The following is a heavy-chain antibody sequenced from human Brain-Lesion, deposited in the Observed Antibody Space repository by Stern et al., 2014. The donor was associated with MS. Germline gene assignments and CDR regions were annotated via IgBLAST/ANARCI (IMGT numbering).Heavy chain of an antibody. CDR3: ARMWAVQGPRGNLPGYFQH. CDR1: GYSFTNYW. D-gene: IGHD3-10*01. J-gene: IGHJ1*01. CDR2: IYPGDSDT. Sequence: VQLVQSGAEVKKPGESLQISCKGSGYSFTNYWIGWVRQMPGKGLGWIGIIYPGDSDTRYSPAFQGQVPISADQSINTAYLQWSSLKASDTAIYYCARMWAVQGPRGNLPGYFQHWGQGTLVTVSS. V-gene: IGHV5-51*01.